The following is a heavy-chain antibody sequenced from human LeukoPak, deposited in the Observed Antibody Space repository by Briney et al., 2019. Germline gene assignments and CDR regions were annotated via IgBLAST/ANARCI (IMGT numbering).Heavy chain of an antibody. D-gene: IGHD3-10*01. Sequence: SETLSLTRTVSGGSISSSSYYWGWIRQPPGKGLEWIGSIYYSGSTYYNPSLKSRVTISVDTSKNQFSLKLGSVTAADTAVYYCARRQLDYYGPGWFDPWGQGTLVTVSS. J-gene: IGHJ5*02. CDR1: GGSISSSSYY. CDR3: ARRQLDYYGPGWFDP. CDR2: IYYSGST. V-gene: IGHV4-39*01.